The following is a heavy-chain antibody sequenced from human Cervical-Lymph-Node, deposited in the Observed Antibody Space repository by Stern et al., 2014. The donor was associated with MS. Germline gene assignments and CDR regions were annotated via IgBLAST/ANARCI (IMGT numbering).Heavy chain of an antibody. CDR1: GGTFSTYP. Sequence: VKLVESGAEVTKPGSSVKVSCKASGGTFSTYPISWVRQAPGHGFEWMGGIFPVVGTPTYAQKFRGRVTITADFSTSTVYMELSSLRSDDTAVYYCALSSETSDRWYSLGYDLWGQGTLVTVSS. J-gene: IGHJ5*02. V-gene: IGHV1-69*01. CDR3: ALSSETSDRWYSLGYDL. CDR2: IFPVVGTP. D-gene: IGHD6-13*01.